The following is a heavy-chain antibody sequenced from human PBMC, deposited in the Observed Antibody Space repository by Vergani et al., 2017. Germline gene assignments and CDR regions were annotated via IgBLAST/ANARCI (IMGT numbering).Heavy chain of an antibody. CDR3: ARDSWTSELRGVYWFDT. V-gene: IGHV4-61*02. CDR1: GGSITSGSFY. J-gene: IGHJ5*02. CDR2: IHSSGTT. D-gene: IGHD3-10*01. Sequence: QVQLHESGPGLVKPSQTLSLTCTVSGGSITSGSFYWSWIRQPAGKGLEWIGRIHSSGTTNYNPSLKSRVTLSVDTSKNQLSLRMTSVTAADTAVYYWARDSWTSELRGVYWFDTWGQGTLVSVSS.